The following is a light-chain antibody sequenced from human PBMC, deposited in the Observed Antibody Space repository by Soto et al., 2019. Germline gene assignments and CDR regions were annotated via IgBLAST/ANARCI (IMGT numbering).Light chain of an antibody. CDR3: QQFASSPRT. CDR1: QSVVTSQ. CDR2: GAS. V-gene: IGKV3-20*01. J-gene: IGKJ1*01. Sequence: IVLTQSPGTLSLSPGERATLFCRASQSVVTSQLAWYQQKPGQAPRLLIGASSRATGVPDRFIASGSGTDFTLTISRLEPEDFAVYYCQQFASSPRTFGRGTTVEIK.